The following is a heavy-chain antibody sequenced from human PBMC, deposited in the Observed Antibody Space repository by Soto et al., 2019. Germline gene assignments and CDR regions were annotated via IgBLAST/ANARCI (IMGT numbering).Heavy chain of an antibody. CDR2: ISGIGRTT. J-gene: IGHJ3*02. CDR3: AKVSSVTTYFDAFDM. CDR1: GFTFSIYA. D-gene: IGHD4-17*01. Sequence: TGGSLRLSCAASGFTFSIYAMNWVRQAPGKGLEWVSEISGIGRTTYYADSVKGRFTISRDNSKNTVYLQMNSLRAEDTAVYYCAKVSSVTTYFDAFDMWGQGTMVTVSS. V-gene: IGHV3-23*01.